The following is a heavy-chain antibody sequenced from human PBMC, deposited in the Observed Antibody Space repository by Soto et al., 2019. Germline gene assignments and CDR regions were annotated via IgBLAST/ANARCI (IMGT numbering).Heavy chain of an antibody. V-gene: IGHV3-30-3*01. CDR1: GFAFSNYA. CDR2: VSDDGGNK. D-gene: IGHD4-17*01. CDR3: ARGSYGDYVDH. J-gene: IGHJ4*02. Sequence: GGSLRLSCAASGFAFSNYALHWVRQAPGKGPEWVAVVSDDGGNKYYADSVKGRFTISRDNSKNTLYLQVYSLRVEDTAVYYCARGSYGDYVDHWGQGILVTVSS.